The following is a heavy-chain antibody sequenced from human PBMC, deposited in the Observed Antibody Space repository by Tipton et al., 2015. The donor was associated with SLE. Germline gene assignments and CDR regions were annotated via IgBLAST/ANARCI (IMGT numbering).Heavy chain of an antibody. CDR2: INHSGST. CDR3: ARELLWFGESSGYFQH. Sequence: TLSLTCTVSGGSISSGGYYWSWIRQPPGKGLEWIGEINHSGSTNYNPSLKSRVTISVDTSKNQFSLKLSSVTAADTAVYYCARELLWFGESSGYFQHWGQGTLVTVSS. D-gene: IGHD3-10*01. J-gene: IGHJ1*01. CDR1: GGSISSGGYY. V-gene: IGHV4-61*08.